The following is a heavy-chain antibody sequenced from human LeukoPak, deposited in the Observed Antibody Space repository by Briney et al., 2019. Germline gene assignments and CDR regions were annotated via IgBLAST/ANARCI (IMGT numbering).Heavy chain of an antibody. D-gene: IGHD3-10*01. Sequence: GKSLKISCQVSGYIFTHYWIGSVRQMPGKGLESMGIIYPADSHTTYSPSFQGQVTVSADKSISTVYLQWSSLKASDTAMYYCARQSRDGSKTRGYYFDYWGQGTLVTVSS. J-gene: IGHJ4*02. V-gene: IGHV5-51*01. CDR1: GYIFTHYW. CDR3: ARQSRDGSKTRGYYFDY. CDR2: IYPADSHT.